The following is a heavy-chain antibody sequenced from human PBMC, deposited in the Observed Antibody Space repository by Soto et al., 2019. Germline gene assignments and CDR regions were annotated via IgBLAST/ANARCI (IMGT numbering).Heavy chain of an antibody. CDR3: AKDGGSGAAGTFDY. D-gene: IGHD6-13*01. V-gene: IGHV3-23*01. CDR2: ISGSGGST. Sequence: EVQLLESGGGLVQPGGSLRLSCAACGCTFSSDAMSWVRQAPGKGLEWVSAISGSGGSTYYADSVKGRFTISRDNSKNTLYLQMNSLRAEDTAVYYCAKDGGSGAAGTFDYWGQGTLVTVSS. J-gene: IGHJ4*02. CDR1: GCTFSSDA.